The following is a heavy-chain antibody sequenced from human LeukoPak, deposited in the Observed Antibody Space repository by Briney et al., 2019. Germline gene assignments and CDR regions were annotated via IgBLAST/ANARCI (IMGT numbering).Heavy chain of an antibody. CDR2: INAGGSHS. J-gene: IGHJ5*01. CDR1: GFTFNNYG. Sequence: PGVSLRLSCVASGFTFNNYGMIWVRRAPGKGLEWVAGINAGGSHSYYADSVNGRFTSSRDNSKNTLYLQMNSLTVEDTAIYFCANVRFGSGIYGGFDSWGQGAHVTVSS. V-gene: IGHV3-23*01. CDR3: ANVRFGSGIYGGFDS. D-gene: IGHD3-10*01.